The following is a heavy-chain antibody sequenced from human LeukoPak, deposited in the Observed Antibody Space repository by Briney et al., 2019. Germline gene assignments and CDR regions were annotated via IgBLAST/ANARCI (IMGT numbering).Heavy chain of an antibody. J-gene: IGHJ3*02. D-gene: IGHD6-6*01. CDR3: ARFRPQYSSSPNDAFDI. Sequence: GASVKVSCKASGYTFTGYYMHWVRQAPGQGLEWMGWINPNSGGTNYAQKFQGRVTMTRDTSISTAYMELSRLRSDDTAVYYCARFRPQYSSSPNDAFDIWGQGTMVTVSS. V-gene: IGHV1-2*02. CDR1: GYTFTGYY. CDR2: INPNSGGT.